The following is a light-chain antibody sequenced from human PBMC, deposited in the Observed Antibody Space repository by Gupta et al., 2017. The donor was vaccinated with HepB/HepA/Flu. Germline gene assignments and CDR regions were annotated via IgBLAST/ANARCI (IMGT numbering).Light chain of an antibody. Sequence: EILLTQSPGTLSLSPGERATLSCRASQSVRGNYLTWYQQKSGQAPRLLIAGASTRSTGVPDRFSGSGSVTDFTLTITRLEPEDFAVYYCQQYGTSPPYTFGQGTKLDIK. J-gene: IGKJ2*01. CDR3: QQYGTSPPYT. CDR2: GAS. V-gene: IGKV3-20*01. CDR1: QSVRGNY.